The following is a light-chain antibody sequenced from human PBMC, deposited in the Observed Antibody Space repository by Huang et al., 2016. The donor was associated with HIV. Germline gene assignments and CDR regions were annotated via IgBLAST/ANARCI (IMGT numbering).Light chain of an antibody. CDR2: GAS. CDR1: QSVISK. V-gene: IGKV3-15*01. Sequence: EIVMTQFPATLSVSPGERATLSCRASQSVISKLAWYQQKHGKAPRLLIYGASTRVTGVPARFSGSGSGTEFTLTISSLQSEDFAVYYCQQYDNGPITFGQGTRLEI. J-gene: IGKJ5*01. CDR3: QQYDNGPIT.